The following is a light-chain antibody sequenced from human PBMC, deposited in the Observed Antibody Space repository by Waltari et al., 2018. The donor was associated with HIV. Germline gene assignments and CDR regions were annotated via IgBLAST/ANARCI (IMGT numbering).Light chain of an antibody. CDR3: SSYTGHIAL. J-gene: IGLJ2*01. V-gene: IGLV2-14*03. CDR2: DVN. CDR1: NDVGTFTY. Sequence: QSALTQPASVSGSPGQSITISCSNDVGTFTYVSWYQQHPGKAPKVIIYDVNNRPSGVSNRFSGSKSGMTASLTISGLRIEDEADYYSSSYTGHIALFGGGTKLTVL.